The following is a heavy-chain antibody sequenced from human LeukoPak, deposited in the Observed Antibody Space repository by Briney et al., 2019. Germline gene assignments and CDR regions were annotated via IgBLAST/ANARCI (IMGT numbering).Heavy chain of an antibody. CDR3: AGSIAAAGTAGEDWFDP. D-gene: IGHD6-13*01. CDR1: GGSFSICGYS. V-gene: IGHV4-30-2*01. Sequence: SQTLSLICAVSGGSFSICGYSCSWIRQPPGKGLEWIGYIYHSGSTYYNPSLKSRVTISADRSKNQFPLKLSSVTAADTAVYYCAGSIAAAGTAGEDWFDPWGQGTLVTVSS. J-gene: IGHJ5*02. CDR2: IYHSGST.